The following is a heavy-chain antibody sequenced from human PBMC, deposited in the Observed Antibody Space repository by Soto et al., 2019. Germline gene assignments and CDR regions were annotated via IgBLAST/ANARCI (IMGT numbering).Heavy chain of an antibody. CDR2: IRSKANSYAT. CDR3: TRSGGYSYAAY. J-gene: IGHJ4*02. Sequence: GGSLRLSCAASGFTFSGSAMHWVRQASGKGLEWVGRIRSKANSYATAYAASVKGRFTISRDDSKNTAYLQMNSLKTEDTAVYYCTRSGGYSYAAYWGQGTLVTVSS. CDR1: GFTFSGSA. V-gene: IGHV3-73*01. D-gene: IGHD5-18*01.